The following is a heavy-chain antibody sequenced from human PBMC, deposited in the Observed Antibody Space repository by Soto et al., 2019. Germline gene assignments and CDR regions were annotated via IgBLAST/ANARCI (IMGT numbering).Heavy chain of an antibody. CDR3: ARAKGHDYSNYVYWFDP. CDR1: GYTFTNYG. CDR2: INPSGGST. D-gene: IGHD4-4*01. V-gene: IGHV1-46*01. J-gene: IGHJ5*02. Sequence: ASVKVSCKASGYTFTNYGITWVRQAPGQGLEWMGIINPSGGSTSYAQKFQGRVTMTRDTSTSTVYMELSSLRSEDTAVYYCARAKGHDYSNYVYWFDPWGQGTLVTVSS.